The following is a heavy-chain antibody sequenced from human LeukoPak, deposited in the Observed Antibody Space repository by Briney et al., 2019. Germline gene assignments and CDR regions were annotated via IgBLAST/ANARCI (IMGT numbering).Heavy chain of an antibody. D-gene: IGHD1-1*01. CDR2: ISRGSGTI. V-gene: IGHV3-48*01. CDR1: GFTFSSYS. CDR3: ARDSVQDSYYYYMDV. Sequence: PGGYLRLSCGASGFTFSSYSMNWVRQAQGRGLEWVSYISRGSGTIYYADSVKGRFTISRDNAKNSLYLQMNSLRAEDTAVYYCARDSVQDSYYYYMDVWGKGTMVTVSS. J-gene: IGHJ6*03.